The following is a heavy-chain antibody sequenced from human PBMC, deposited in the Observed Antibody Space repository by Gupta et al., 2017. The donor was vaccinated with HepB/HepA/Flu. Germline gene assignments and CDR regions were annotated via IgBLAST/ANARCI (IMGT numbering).Heavy chain of an antibody. Sequence: QLLLQESGPGLVKPSETLSLTCSVSAGSINNNSYYWGWIRQSPGKGLEWIGSISYGDKTSYNPSLQSRVTISVDASKSQFSLRLTSVTAADTAVVYCVKHNRMATIHYWGQGTLVIVSS. CDR1: AGSINNNSYY. CDR2: ISYGDKT. CDR3: VKHNRMATIHY. D-gene: IGHD5-24*01. J-gene: IGHJ4*02. V-gene: IGHV4-39*01.